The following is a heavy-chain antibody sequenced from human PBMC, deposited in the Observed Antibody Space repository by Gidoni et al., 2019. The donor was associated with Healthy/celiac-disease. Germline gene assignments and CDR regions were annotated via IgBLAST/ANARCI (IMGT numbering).Heavy chain of an antibody. CDR1: GFTFSDHY. CDR3: AREGAMFQTYYYYMDV. D-gene: IGHD3-10*02. CDR2: TRNKANSYTT. J-gene: IGHJ6*03. Sequence: EVQLVESGGGLVQPGGSLRLSCAASGFTFSDHYMDWVRQAPGKGLEWVGRTRNKANSYTTEYAASVKGRFTSSRDDSKNSLYLQMNSLKTEDTAVYYCAREGAMFQTYYYYMDVWGKGTTVTVSS. V-gene: IGHV3-72*01.